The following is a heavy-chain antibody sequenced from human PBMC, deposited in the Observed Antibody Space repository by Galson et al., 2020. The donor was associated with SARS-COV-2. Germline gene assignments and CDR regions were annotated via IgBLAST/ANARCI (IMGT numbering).Heavy chain of an antibody. Sequence: GGSLRLSCAASGFTFSSYSMNWVRQAPGKGLEWVSSISSSSSYIYYADSVKGRFTISRDNAKNSLYLQMNSLRAEDTAVYYCARDLHKYYYYMDVWGKGTTVTVSS. CDR2: ISSSSSYI. CDR1: GFTFSSYS. V-gene: IGHV3-21*01. CDR3: ARDLHKYYYYMDV. J-gene: IGHJ6*03.